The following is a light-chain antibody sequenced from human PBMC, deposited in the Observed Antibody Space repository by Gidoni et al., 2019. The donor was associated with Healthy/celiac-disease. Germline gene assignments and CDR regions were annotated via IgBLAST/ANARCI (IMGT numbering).Light chain of an antibody. V-gene: IGKV1-5*03. Sequence: DLQMTQSPSTLSASVGDRVTITCRASQSISSWLAWYQQTPGTAPKLLIYKASSLERGVPSRFSGSGSGTEFTLTISRLQPDDFATYYCQQYNSYWTFGQXTKVEIK. CDR2: KAS. J-gene: IGKJ1*01. CDR3: QQYNSYWT. CDR1: QSISSW.